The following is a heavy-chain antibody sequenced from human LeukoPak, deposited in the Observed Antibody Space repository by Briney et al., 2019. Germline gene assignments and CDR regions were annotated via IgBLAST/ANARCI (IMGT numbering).Heavy chain of an antibody. CDR1: GGSISNYY. J-gene: IGHJ4*02. Sequence: KPSETLSLTCSVSGGSISNYYWSWVRQPPGKALEWIGYIYYSGTTNYNPSLKSRVTMSVDTSKNQFSLKLSSVTAADTAVYYCARDAPSYGSGSFAPSPYWGQGTLVTVSS. D-gene: IGHD3-10*01. CDR3: ARDAPSYGSGSFAPSPY. CDR2: IYYSGTT. V-gene: IGHV4-59*12.